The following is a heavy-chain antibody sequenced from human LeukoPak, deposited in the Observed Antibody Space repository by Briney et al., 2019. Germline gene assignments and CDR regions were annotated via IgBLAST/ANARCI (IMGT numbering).Heavy chain of an antibody. CDR3: ANTLYYYDSSGYLADY. V-gene: IGHV3-23*01. D-gene: IGHD3-22*01. J-gene: IGHJ4*02. CDR2: ISGSGGST. Sequence: GGSLRLSCAASGFTFSSYAMSWVRQAPGKGLEWVSAISGSGGSTYYADSVKGRFTISRDNSKNTLYLQMNSLRAEDTAVYYCANTLYYYDSSGYLADYWSQGTLVTVSS. CDR1: GFTFSSYA.